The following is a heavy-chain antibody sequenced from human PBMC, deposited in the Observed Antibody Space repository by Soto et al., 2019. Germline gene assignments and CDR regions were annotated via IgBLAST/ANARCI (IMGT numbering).Heavy chain of an antibody. J-gene: IGHJ6*02. CDR1: GLTFSNYA. V-gene: IGHV3-23*01. CDR2: ISGSGGST. Sequence: PGGSLRLSCAASGLTFSNYAMSWVRQSPGKGLEWVSAISGSGGSTYYADSVKGRFTISRDNSRNTVYLQMNSLRAEDTAVYYCAKEPISNYYGMDVWGQGTTVTVSS. D-gene: IGHD2-2*01. CDR3: AKEPISNYYGMDV.